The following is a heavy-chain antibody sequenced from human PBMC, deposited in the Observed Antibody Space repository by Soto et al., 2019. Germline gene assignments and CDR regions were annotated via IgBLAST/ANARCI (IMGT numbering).Heavy chain of an antibody. Sequence: ASVKVSCKASGYTFTSYAMHWVLQSPVRRLEWMGWINAGNGNTKYSQKFQGRVTITRDTSASTAYMELSSLRSEDTAVYYCASSYCTNGVCYTHWFDPWGQGTLVTVSS. CDR2: INAGNGNT. CDR3: ASSYCTNGVCYTHWFDP. CDR1: GYTFTSYA. D-gene: IGHD2-8*01. J-gene: IGHJ5*02. V-gene: IGHV1-3*01.